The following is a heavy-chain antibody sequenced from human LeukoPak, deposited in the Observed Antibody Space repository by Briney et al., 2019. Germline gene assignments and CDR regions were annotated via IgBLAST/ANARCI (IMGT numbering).Heavy chain of an antibody. CDR3: ARGSSWSNADGMDV. V-gene: IGHV4-34*01. J-gene: IGHJ6*02. Sequence: SETLSLTCAVYGGSFSGYYWSWIRQPPGKGLEWIGEINHSGSTNYNPSLKSRVTISVDTSKNQFSLKLSSVTAADTAVYYCARGSSWSNADGMDVWGQGTTVTVPS. D-gene: IGHD6-13*01. CDR2: INHSGST. CDR1: GGSFSGYY.